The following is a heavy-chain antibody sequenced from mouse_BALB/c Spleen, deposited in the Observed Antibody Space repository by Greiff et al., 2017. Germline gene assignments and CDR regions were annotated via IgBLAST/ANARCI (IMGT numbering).Heavy chain of an antibody. J-gene: IGHJ2*01. Sequence: VQLKQSGAELVRPGALVKLSCKASGFNIKDYYMHWVKQRPEQGLEWIGWIDPENGNSIYDPKFQGKASITADTSSNTAYLQLSSLTSEDTAVYYCARLDYYGSSYEDYFDYWGQGTTLTVSS. CDR3: ARLDYYGSSYEDYFDY. CDR2: IDPENGNS. CDR1: GFNIKDYY. V-gene: IGHV14-1*02. D-gene: IGHD1-1*01.